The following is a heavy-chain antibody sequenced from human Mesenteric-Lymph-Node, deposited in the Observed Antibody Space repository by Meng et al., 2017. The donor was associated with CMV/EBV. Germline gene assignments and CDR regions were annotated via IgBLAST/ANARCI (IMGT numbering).Heavy chain of an antibody. Sequence: GESLKISCAASGFTFSNAWMSWVRQAPGKGLEWVSVIYSGGSSTYYADSVKGRFTISRDNSKNTLYLQMNSLRAEDTAVYYCAKDSGSSGWADYWGQGTLVTVSS. CDR3: AKDSGSSGWADY. D-gene: IGHD6-19*01. CDR2: IYSGGSST. J-gene: IGHJ4*02. V-gene: IGHV3-23*03. CDR1: GFTFSNAW.